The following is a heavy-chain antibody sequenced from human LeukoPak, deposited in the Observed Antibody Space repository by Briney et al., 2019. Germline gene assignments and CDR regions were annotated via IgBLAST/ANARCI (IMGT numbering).Heavy chain of an antibody. V-gene: IGHV3-21*01. CDR1: GFTFSSYS. CDR2: ISSRSSYI. CDR3: ARGHSGNFYD. D-gene: IGHD1-26*01. Sequence: GGSLRLSCAASGFTFSSYSMNWVRQAPGKGLEWVSSISSRSSYIYYADSVKGRFTISRDNAKNSLYLQMNSLRAEDTAVYYCARGHSGNFYDWGQGTLVTVSS. J-gene: IGHJ4*02.